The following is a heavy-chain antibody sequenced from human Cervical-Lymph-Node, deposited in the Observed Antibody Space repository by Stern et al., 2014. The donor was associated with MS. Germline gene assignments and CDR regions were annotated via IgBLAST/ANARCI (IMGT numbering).Heavy chain of an antibody. D-gene: IGHD6-13*01. CDR3: ALSSETSDRWYSLGYDL. CDR1: GGTFSKFP. Sequence: QVQLGQSGAEVTKPGSSVKVSCKASGGTFSKFPSSWVRQAPGQGLEWMGGIFPVVVTPTYAQESRGRVTITADVSTSTVYMELSSLRSDDTAVYYCALSSETSDRWYSLGYDLWGQGTLVTVSS. CDR2: IFPVVVTP. V-gene: IGHV1-69*01. J-gene: IGHJ5*02.